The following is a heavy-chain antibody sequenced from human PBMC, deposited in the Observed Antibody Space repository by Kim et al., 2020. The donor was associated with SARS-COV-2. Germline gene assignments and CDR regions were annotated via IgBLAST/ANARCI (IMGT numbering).Heavy chain of an antibody. V-gene: IGHV5-51*01. J-gene: IGHJ3*02. D-gene: IGHD5-12*01. CDR3: ARHYRPVEMATISAFDI. CDR2: IYPGDSDT. CDR1: GYSFTSYC. Sequence: GESLKISCKGSGYSFTSYCIGWVRQMPGKGLEWMGIIYPGDSDTRYSPSFQGQVTISADKSISTAYLQWSSLKASDTAMYYCARHYRPVEMATISAFDIWGQGTMVTVSS.